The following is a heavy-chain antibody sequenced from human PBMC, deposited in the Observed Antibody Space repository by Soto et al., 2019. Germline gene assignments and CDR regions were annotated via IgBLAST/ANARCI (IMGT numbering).Heavy chain of an antibody. CDR2: ISGYTEKT. D-gene: IGHD4-17*01. CDR3: ARSDYYEDRGAFEY. CDR1: GYNFSNFG. J-gene: IGHJ4*02. Sequence: GSSVKVSCKTSGYNFSNFGVTWVRQAPGQGLEWLGWISGYTEKTNYAQKVQGRVTLTADTSTSTAYMEMRALRSDDTAMYYWARSDYYEDRGAFEYWGQGTPVTVS. V-gene: IGHV1-18*04.